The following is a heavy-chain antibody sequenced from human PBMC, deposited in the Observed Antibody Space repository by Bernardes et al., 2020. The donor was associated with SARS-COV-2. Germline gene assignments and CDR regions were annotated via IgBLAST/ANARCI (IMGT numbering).Heavy chain of an antibody. CDR3: ARGANYAMGV. CDR2: TSYRSKWNY. J-gene: IGHJ6*02. V-gene: IGHV6-1*01. CDR1: GDSVSSNSAV. Sequence: LSLTCAISGDSVSSNSAVWHWIRQSPSRGLEWLGRTSYRSKWNYDYAVSVKSRITISPDTSKNQFSLELTSVTPDDTAVYYCARGANYAMGVWGQGTTVTVSS.